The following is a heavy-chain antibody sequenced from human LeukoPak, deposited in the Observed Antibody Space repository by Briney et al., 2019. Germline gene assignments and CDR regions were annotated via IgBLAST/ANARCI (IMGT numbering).Heavy chain of an antibody. D-gene: IGHD3-10*01. Sequence: GGSLRLSCAASGFTFSSYSMNWVRQAPGKGLEWVSYISSSSSTIYYADSVKGRFTISRDNAKNTLYLQMNSLRAEDTAVYYCARDERAYYYGSGTDWGQGTLVTVSS. CDR1: GFTFSSYS. CDR3: ARDERAYYYGSGTD. J-gene: IGHJ4*02. CDR2: ISSSSSTI. V-gene: IGHV3-48*04.